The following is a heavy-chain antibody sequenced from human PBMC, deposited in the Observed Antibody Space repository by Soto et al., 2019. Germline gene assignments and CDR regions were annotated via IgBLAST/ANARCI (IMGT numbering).Heavy chain of an antibody. Sequence: GGSLRLSCAASGFTFSSYAMSWVRQAPGKGLEWVSAISGSGGSTYYADSVKGRFTISRDNSKNTLYLQMNSLRAEDTAVYYCAKGLYCSSTSCLYGMDVWGQGTTVTVSS. D-gene: IGHD2-2*01. CDR1: GFTFSSYA. V-gene: IGHV3-23*01. J-gene: IGHJ6*02. CDR2: ISGSGGST. CDR3: AKGLYCSSTSCLYGMDV.